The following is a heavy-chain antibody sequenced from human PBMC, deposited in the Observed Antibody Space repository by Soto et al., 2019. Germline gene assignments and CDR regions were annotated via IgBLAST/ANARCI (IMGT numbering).Heavy chain of an antibody. V-gene: IGHV4-59*08. CDR3: ARFNWYFDL. CDR2: IYYSGST. CDR1: GGSISSYY. Sequence: QVQLQESGPGLVKPSETLSLTCTVSGGSISSYYWSWIRQPPGKGLEWIGYIYYSGSTNYNPSLTXRXTXXVDTPKNQFSLKLSSVTAADTAVYYCARFNWYFDLWGRGTLVTVSS. J-gene: IGHJ2*01.